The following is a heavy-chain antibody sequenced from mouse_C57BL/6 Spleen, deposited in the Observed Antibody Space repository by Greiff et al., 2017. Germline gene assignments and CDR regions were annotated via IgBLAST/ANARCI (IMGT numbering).Heavy chain of an antibody. J-gene: IGHJ2*01. Sequence: EVQLQQSGPELVKPGASVKMSCKASGYTFTDYNMHWVKQSHGKSLEWIGYINPTNGGTSYNQKFKGKATLTVNTSSSTAYMELRSLTSEESAVYYCARGRCTTVVADYWGQGTTLTVAS. CDR1: GYTFTDYN. D-gene: IGHD1-1*01. V-gene: IGHV1-22*01. CDR3: ARGRCTTVVADY. CDR2: INPTNGGT.